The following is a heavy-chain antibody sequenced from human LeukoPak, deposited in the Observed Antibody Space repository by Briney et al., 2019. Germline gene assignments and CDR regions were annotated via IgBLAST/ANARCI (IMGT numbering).Heavy chain of an antibody. CDR2: ISYDGSNK. D-gene: IGHD3-16*01. V-gene: IGHV3-30*18. CDR3: AKAGRSFGGDYFDI. CDR1: GFTFSSYG. Sequence: PGRSLRLSCAASGFTFSSYGMHWVRQAPGKGLEWVAVISYDGSNKYYADSVKGRFTISRDNSKNTLYLQMNSLRAEDTAVYYCAKAGRSFGGDYFDIWGQGTMVTVSS. J-gene: IGHJ3*02.